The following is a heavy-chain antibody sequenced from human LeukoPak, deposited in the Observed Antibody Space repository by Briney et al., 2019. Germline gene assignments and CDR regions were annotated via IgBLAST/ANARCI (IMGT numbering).Heavy chain of an antibody. Sequence: TGGSLRLSCAASGFTFSSYGMSWVRQAPGKGLEWVSSISGSGANTYYTDSVKGRFTISRDNSNNTLYLQMNSLRAEDMAVYYCAKSPLVGATFYFDHWGRGTLVTVSS. CDR1: GFTFSSYG. CDR2: ISGSGANT. J-gene: IGHJ4*02. CDR3: AKSPLVGATFYFDH. D-gene: IGHD1-26*01. V-gene: IGHV3-23*01.